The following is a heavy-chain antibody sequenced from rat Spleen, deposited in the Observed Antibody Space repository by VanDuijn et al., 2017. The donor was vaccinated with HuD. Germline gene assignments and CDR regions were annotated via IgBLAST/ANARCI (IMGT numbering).Heavy chain of an antibody. CDR1: GLSLTSNS. J-gene: IGHJ3*01. V-gene: IGHV2-47*01. CDR3: TEGAY. CDR2: MWSNGGT. D-gene: IGHD1-11*01. Sequence: QVQLKESGPGLVQPSQTLSLTCTVSGLSLTSNSVSWIRQPPGKGLEWMGVMWSNGGTDYNSAIKSRLSISRDTSKSQVFLKMNSLQTEDTAMYFCTEGAYWGQGTLVTVSS.